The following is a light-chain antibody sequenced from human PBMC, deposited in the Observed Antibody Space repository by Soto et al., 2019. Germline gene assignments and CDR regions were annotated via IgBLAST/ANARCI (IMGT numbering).Light chain of an antibody. CDR2: DAA. V-gene: IGKV3-11*01. CDR3: QQRNSWPRT. Sequence: DIVLTQSPATLSLSPGERATLSCRASQNVGGYLAWYQQKPGQAPRLLISDAANRAAGIPARFSGIGSGTDFTLTISSLEPEDFAVYYCQQRNSWPRTFGGGTKVEIK. J-gene: IGKJ4*01. CDR1: QNVGGY.